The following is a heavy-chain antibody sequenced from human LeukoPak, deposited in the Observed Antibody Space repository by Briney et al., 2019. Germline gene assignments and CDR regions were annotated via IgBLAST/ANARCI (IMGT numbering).Heavy chain of an antibody. CDR3: ARNDYDSSGYYSDY. Sequence: SQTLSPTCTVSGGSISSGSYYWSWIRQPAGKGLEWIGRIYTSGSTNYNPSLKSRVTISVDTSKNQFSLKLSSVTAADTAVYYCARNDYDSSGYYSDYWGQGTLVTVSS. J-gene: IGHJ4*02. CDR1: GGSISSGSYY. D-gene: IGHD3-22*01. V-gene: IGHV4-61*02. CDR2: IYTSGST.